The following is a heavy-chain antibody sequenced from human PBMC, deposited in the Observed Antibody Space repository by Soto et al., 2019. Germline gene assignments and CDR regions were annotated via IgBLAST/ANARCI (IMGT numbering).Heavy chain of an antibody. CDR3: AGYLGYYGSGSYYKGIFDY. V-gene: IGHV4-59*01. D-gene: IGHD3-10*01. Sequence: SETLSLTCTVSGGSISSYYWSWIRQPPGKGLGWIGYIYYSGSTNYNPSLKSRVTISVDTSKNQFSLKLSSVTAADTAVYYCAGYLGYYGSGSYYKGIFDYWGQGTLVTVSS. J-gene: IGHJ4*02. CDR1: GGSISSYY. CDR2: IYYSGST.